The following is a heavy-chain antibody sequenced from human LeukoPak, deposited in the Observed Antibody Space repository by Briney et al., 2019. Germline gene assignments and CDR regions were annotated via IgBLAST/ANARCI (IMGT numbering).Heavy chain of an antibody. CDR1: GGSMSGYH. CDR2: IYYTGQT. J-gene: IGHJ2*01. D-gene: IGHD4-23*01. Sequence: SGTLSLTCTVSGGSMSGYHWSWIRQPPGKGLEWIAYIYYTGQTNYNPSLKSRVTISLDTSKNQFSLTLTSVTAADTAVYYCVRLSVVSPHRYFDLWGRGTLVTVSS. V-gene: IGHV4-59*08. CDR3: VRLSVVSPHRYFDL.